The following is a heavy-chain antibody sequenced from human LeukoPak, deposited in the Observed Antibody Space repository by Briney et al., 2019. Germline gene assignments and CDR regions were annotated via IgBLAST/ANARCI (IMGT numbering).Heavy chain of an antibody. CDR1: GFTFSSYW. D-gene: IGHD5-12*01. CDR2: FNSDVSST. V-gene: IGHV3-74*01. CDR3: ARKDGYSGYLDYYGMDV. J-gene: IGHJ6*02. Sequence: PRGSMRPSCPPSGFTFSSYWMHWVRQAPGKLMGWVSRFNSDVSSTRYADSVKGRFTISRDNAKNTLYLQMNSLRAEDTAVYYCARKDGYSGYLDYYGMDVWGQGTTVTVSS.